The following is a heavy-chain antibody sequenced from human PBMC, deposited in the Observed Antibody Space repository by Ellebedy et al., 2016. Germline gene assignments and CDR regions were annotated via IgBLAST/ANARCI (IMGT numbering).Heavy chain of an antibody. V-gene: IGHV1-69*10. CDR1: GGTFSTYG. CDR3: ATEKEAFDI. Sequence: ASVKVSCKASGGTFSTYGISWVRQAPGQGLEWMGGIIPILGIANYAQRFQGRVTITADKSTSTAYMELNSLRSDDKALYYCATEKEAFDIWGQGTLVTVSS. CDR2: IIPILGIA. J-gene: IGHJ3*02.